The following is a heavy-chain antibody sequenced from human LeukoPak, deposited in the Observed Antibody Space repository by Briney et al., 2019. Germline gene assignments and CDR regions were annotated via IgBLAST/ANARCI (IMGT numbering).Heavy chain of an antibody. V-gene: IGHV4-59*08. CDR2: FYDSGDF. D-gene: IGHD1-26*01. Sequence: PSETLSLTCTASGGSISGHHWTWIRPPPGTGLEWIGYFYDSGDFNYNPSLKSRVTIGMDMSNNQFSLTMSSVTAADTAMYYCARLLRPGGRKGDAFDIWGQGTLVTVSS. CDR3: ARLLRPGGRKGDAFDI. CDR1: GGSISGHH. J-gene: IGHJ3*02.